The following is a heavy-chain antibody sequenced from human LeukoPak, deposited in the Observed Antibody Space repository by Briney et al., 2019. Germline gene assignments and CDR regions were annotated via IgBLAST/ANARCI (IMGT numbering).Heavy chain of an antibody. CDR1: VGSFSGYY. D-gene: IGHD3-9*01. CDR3: ARQSPDYDILTSFPRQYYMDV. V-gene: IGHV4-34*01. J-gene: IGHJ6*03. Sequence: SETLSLTCAVYVGSFSGYYWSWVRQPPGKGLEWVGEINRSGSTNYNPSRKSRDTISVDTSKNQFCLKQSSVTDADTAVYYCARQSPDYDILTSFPRQYYMDVWGKGTTVTISS. CDR2: INRSGST.